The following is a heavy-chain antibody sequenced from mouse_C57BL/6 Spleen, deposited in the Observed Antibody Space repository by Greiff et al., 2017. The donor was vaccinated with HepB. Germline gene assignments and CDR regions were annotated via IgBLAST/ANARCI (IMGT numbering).Heavy chain of an antibody. CDR3: AASTMPAWFAY. J-gene: IGHJ3*01. CDR1: GYTFTSYG. D-gene: IGHD2-1*01. Sequence: VKVVESGAELARPGASVKLSCKASGYTFTSYGISWVKQRTGQGLEWIGEIYPRSGNTYYNEKFKGKATLTADKSSSTAYMELRSLTSEDSAVYFCAASTMPAWFAYWGQGTLVTVSA. CDR2: IYPRSGNT. V-gene: IGHV1-81*01.